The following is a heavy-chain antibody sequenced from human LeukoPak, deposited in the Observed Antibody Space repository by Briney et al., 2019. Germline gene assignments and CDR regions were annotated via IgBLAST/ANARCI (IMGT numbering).Heavy chain of an antibody. Sequence: GGSLRLSCAASGFNFSSYAMHWVRQAPGKGLEWVAVISYDGSNKYYADSVKGRFTISRDNSKNTLYLQMNSLRAEDTAVYYCARAGMYYFDYWGQGTLVTVSS. V-gene: IGHV3-30*04. J-gene: IGHJ4*02. CDR3: ARAGMYYFDY. CDR2: ISYDGSNK. CDR1: GFNFSSYA.